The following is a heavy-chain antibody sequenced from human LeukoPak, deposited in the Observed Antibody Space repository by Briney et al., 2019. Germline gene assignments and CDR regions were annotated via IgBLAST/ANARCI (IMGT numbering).Heavy chain of an antibody. CDR3: ARGSSGFNGGASDI. Sequence: SETLSLTCTVSGGSISSYYWSWIRQPPGKGLEWIGYIYYSGSTNYNPSLKSRVTISVDTSKNQFSLKLSSVTAADTAVYYCARGSSGFNGGASDIWGQGTMVTVSS. D-gene: IGHD6-19*01. J-gene: IGHJ3*02. V-gene: IGHV4-59*01. CDR2: IYYSGST. CDR1: GGSISSYY.